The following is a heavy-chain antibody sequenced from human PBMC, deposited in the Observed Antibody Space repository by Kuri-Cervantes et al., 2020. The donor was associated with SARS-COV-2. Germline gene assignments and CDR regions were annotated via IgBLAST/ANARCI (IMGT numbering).Heavy chain of an antibody. CDR3: ARVTTVTEGY. V-gene: IGHV3-21*01. D-gene: IGHD4-11*01. CDR1: GFTFSSYS. CDR2: ISSSSSYI. Sequence: GESLKISCAASGFTFSSYSMNWVRQAPGKGLEWVSSISSSSSYIYYADSVKGRFTISRDNAKNSLYLQMNSLRVEDTAVYCCARVTTVTEGYWGQGTLVTVSS. J-gene: IGHJ4*02.